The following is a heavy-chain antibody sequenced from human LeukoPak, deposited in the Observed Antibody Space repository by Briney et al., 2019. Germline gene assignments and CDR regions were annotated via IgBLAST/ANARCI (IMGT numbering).Heavy chain of an antibody. Sequence: GGSLRLSCAASGFTFSSYWMSWVRQAPGKGLEWVANIKQDGSEKYYADSVKGRFTISRDNSKNTLYLQVNSLRAEDTAVYYCAKEGGRWLQGNDYWGQGTLVTVSS. V-gene: IGHV3-7*01. J-gene: IGHJ4*02. D-gene: IGHD5-24*01. CDR2: IKQDGSEK. CDR3: AKEGGRWLQGNDY. CDR1: GFTFSSYW.